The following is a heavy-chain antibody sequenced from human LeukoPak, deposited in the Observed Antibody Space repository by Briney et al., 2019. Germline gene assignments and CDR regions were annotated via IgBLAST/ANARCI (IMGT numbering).Heavy chain of an antibody. D-gene: IGHD6-13*01. CDR3: ARDRFAAAGTSGDFDY. CDR2: IYYSGST. Sequence: SETLSLTCTVSGGSISSSSYYWRWIRQPPGKGLEWIGSIYYSGSTYYNPSLKSRVTISVDTSKNQFSLKLSSVTAADTAMYYCARDRFAAAGTSGDFDYWGQGTLVTVSS. V-gene: IGHV4-39*07. J-gene: IGHJ4*02. CDR1: GGSISSSSYY.